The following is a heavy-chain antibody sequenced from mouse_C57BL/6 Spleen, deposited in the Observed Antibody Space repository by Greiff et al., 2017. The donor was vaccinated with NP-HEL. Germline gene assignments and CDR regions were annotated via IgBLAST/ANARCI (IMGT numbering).Heavy chain of an antibody. V-gene: IGHV1-82*01. CDR3: ARCGNLVYFDY. CDR2: LYPGDGDT. CDR1: GYAFSSSW. J-gene: IGHJ2*01. D-gene: IGHD4-1*01. Sequence: QVQLQQSGPELVKPGASVKISCKASGYAFSSSWMNWVKQRPGKGLEWIGRLYPGDGDTNYNGKFKGKATLTADKSSSTSYMQLSSLTSEDSAVYFCARCGNLVYFDYWGQGTTLTVSS.